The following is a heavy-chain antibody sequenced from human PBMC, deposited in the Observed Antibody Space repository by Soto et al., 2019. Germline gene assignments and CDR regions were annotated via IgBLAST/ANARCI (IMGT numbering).Heavy chain of an antibody. Sequence: GGSLRLSCTATGITFSSYGMSWVRQAPGEGLEWVSGITGDGDNTYYADSVKGRFTISRDNSKNTLYLQMNSLRAEDTAVYYCVKTLQYSYGLPHWGQGTLVTVSS. V-gene: IGHV3-23*01. J-gene: IGHJ4*02. CDR3: VKTLQYSYGLPH. CDR1: GITFSSYG. CDR2: ITGDGDNT. D-gene: IGHD5-18*01.